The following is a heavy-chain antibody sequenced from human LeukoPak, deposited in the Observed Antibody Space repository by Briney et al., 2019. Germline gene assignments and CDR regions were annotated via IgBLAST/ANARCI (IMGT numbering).Heavy chain of an antibody. CDR1: GGSISTSSDY. CDR2: IYYSGST. J-gene: IGHJ3*02. CDR3: ASRYPPEFEALWFGEPNRQDAFDI. D-gene: IGHD3-10*01. Sequence: PSETLSLTCTVSGGSISTSSDYWGWIRQPPGKGLEWIGSIYYSGSTYYNPSLKSRVTISVDTSRNQFSLKLSSVTAADTAVYYCASRYPPEFEALWFGEPNRQDAFDIWGQGTMVTVSS. V-gene: IGHV4-39*07.